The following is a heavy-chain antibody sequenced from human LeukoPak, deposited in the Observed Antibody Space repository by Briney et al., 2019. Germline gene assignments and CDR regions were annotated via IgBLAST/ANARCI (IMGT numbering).Heavy chain of an antibody. J-gene: IGHJ4*02. CDR2: IYYSGST. V-gene: IGHV4-61*08. CDR3: ARATYDFWSGYVDY. Sequence: SETLSLTCTVSGGSISSGGYYWSWIRQPPGKGLEWIGYIYYSGSTNYNPSLKSRVTISVDTSKNQFSLKLSSVTAADTAVYYCARATYDFWSGYVDYWGQGTLVTVSS. CDR1: GGSISSGGYY. D-gene: IGHD3-3*01.